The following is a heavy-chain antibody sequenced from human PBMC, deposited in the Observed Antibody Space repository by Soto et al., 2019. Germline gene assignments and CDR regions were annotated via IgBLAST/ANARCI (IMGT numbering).Heavy chain of an antibody. CDR3: ARDLSRAVLRYFDWYLAPFDY. Sequence: ASVKVSCKAPGYTLTSYYMHWVRQAPGQGLEWMGWISAYNGNTNYAQKLQGRVTMTTDTSTSTAYMELRSLRSDDTAVYYCARDLSRAVLRYFDWYLAPFDYWG. V-gene: IGHV1-18*04. CDR2: ISAYNGNT. J-gene: IGHJ4*01. CDR1: GYTLTSYY. D-gene: IGHD3-9*01.